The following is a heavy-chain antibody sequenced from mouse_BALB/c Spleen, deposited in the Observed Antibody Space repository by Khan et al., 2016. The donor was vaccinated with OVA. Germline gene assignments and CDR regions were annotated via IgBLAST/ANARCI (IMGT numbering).Heavy chain of an antibody. D-gene: IGHD1-1*01. CDR2: ITSGGSYT. CDR1: GFTFSSYS. Sequence: EVELVESGGGLVKPGGSLKLSCAASGFTFSSYSMSWVRQTPEKRLEWVATITSGGSYTYYPDSVTGRFTITRDNARNTLYLQMSDPKSKVTAMYYCSRDRNYYSNSCYFDYWGQGTTLTVSS. V-gene: IGHV5-6-4*01. CDR3: SRDRNYYSNSCYFDY. J-gene: IGHJ2*01.